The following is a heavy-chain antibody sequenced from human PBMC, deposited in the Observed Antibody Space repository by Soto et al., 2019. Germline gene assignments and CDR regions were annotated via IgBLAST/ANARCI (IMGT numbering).Heavy chain of an antibody. J-gene: IGHJ3*02. D-gene: IGHD3-16*02. CDR2: IYYSGST. CDR3: ARLGGNDYIWGSYRNDAFDI. CDR1: GGSISSSSYY. V-gene: IGHV4-39*01. Sequence: SETLSLTCTVSGGSISSSSYYWGWIRQPPGKGLEWIGSIYYSGSTYYNPSLKSRVTISVDTSKNQFSLKLSSVTAADTAVYYCARLGGNDYIWGSYRNDAFDIWGQGTMVTVSS.